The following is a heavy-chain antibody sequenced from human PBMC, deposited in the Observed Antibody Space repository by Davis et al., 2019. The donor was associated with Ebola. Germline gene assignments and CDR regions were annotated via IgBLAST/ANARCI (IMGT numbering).Heavy chain of an antibody. Sequence: PGGSLRLSCVDSGISFSKYDMSWVRQAPGKGLDWVSRISSNGATTHYADSVRGRFTISRDNSRNTLYLQMNSLKIEDTAVYFCAVIRGVMGYWGQGTQVTVSS. D-gene: IGHD3-10*01. J-gene: IGHJ4*02. CDR3: AVIRGVMGY. CDR2: ISSNGATT. V-gene: IGHV3-23*01. CDR1: GISFSKYD.